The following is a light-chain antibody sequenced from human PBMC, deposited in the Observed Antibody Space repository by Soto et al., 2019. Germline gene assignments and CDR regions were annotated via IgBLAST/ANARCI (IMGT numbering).Light chain of an antibody. V-gene: IGKV3-15*01. J-gene: IGKJ1*01. Sequence: EIVLTQSPGTMSVSPGERGTLSCRASQSVSSNLAWYQQKTGQAPRLLIYGASTRATGIPARFTGSGSGTEFTLTISSLQSEDFAVYYCQQYNNWPRTFGQVTKVE. CDR2: GAS. CDR3: QQYNNWPRT. CDR1: QSVSSN.